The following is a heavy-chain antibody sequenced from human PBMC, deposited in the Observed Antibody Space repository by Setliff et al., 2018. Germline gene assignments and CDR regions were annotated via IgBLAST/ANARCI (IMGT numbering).Heavy chain of an antibody. J-gene: IGHJ5*01. V-gene: IGHV4-4*08. CDR2: LYTSGST. D-gene: IGHD6-25*01. CDR1: GASISSHA. CDR3: VGRDFSGGDS. Sequence: PSETLSLTCNVSGASISSHAWSWIRQPPGKRLEYIGYLYTSGSTNYNPSLKSRVTMSVDTSKNQLSLKLTFVTAADTAVYYCVGRDFSGGDSWGHGTLVTVSS.